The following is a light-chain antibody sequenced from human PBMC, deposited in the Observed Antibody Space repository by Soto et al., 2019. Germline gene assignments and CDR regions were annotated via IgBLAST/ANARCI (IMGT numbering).Light chain of an antibody. CDR1: NSAIGSYSF. V-gene: IGLV2-23*01. CDR2: EGT. Sequence: QSALTQPASVSGSPGQSITISCTGANSAIGSYSFVSWYQQRPGKAPKLVIYEGTKRPSGISNRFSGFRSGNTASLTISGLQGEDEVDYYCCSYAGSSTAYVFGTGTKLTVL. CDR3: CSYAGSSTAYV. J-gene: IGLJ1*01.